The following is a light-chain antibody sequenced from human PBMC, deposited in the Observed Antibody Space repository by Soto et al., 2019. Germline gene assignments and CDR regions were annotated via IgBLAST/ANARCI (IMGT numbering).Light chain of an antibody. CDR3: SSYANNRV. J-gene: IGLJ3*02. Sequence: QLVLTQPASVSASPGQSITISCTGTNSDFGTYNLVSWYQHHPGKAPKLIIYEVSKRPSGVSNRFSASKSGNTASLTISGLQAEDSADYYCSSYANNRVFGGGTKVTVL. CDR2: EVS. V-gene: IGLV2-23*02. CDR1: NSDFGTYNL.